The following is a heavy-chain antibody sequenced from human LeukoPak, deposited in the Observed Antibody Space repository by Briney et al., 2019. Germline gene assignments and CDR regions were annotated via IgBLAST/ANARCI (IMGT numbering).Heavy chain of an antibody. J-gene: IGHJ2*01. Sequence: PGGSLRLSCAASAFTFSNYWMSWVRQAPGKGLEWVANINQDGSEIYYVDSVKGRFTISRDNAKHSLYLQINSVRADDTAVYYCARDQGSMIVVQTTNWYFDLWGRGTLVTVSS. CDR1: AFTFSNYW. D-gene: IGHD3-22*01. CDR2: INQDGSEI. CDR3: ARDQGSMIVVQTTNWYFDL. V-gene: IGHV3-7*01.